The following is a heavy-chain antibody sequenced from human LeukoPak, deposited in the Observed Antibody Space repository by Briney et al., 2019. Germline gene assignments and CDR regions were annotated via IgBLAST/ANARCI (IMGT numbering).Heavy chain of an antibody. CDR2: IYYSGST. CDR3: ASFRYSGSYSDY. J-gene: IGHJ4*02. CDR1: GGSISSSSYY. V-gene: IGHV4-39*01. D-gene: IGHD1-26*01. Sequence: SETLSLTCTVSGGSISSSSYYWGWIRQPPGKGLEWIGSIYYSGSTYYNPSLKSRVTISVDTSKNQFSLKLSSVTAADTAAYYCASFRYSGSYSDYWGQGTLVTVSS.